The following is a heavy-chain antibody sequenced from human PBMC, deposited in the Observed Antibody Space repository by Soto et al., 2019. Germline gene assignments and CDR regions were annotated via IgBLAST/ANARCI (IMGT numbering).Heavy chain of an antibody. CDR3: ARVSRTVYADFFDY. CDR2: IYYSGST. D-gene: IGHD2-8*01. CDR1: GGSINSGDYY. V-gene: IGHV4-30-4*01. J-gene: IGHJ4*02. Sequence: SETLSLTCTVSGGSINSGDYYWSWIRQPPGKGLEWIGYIYYSGSTYYNPSLKSRVTISVDTSKNQFSLKLSSVTAADTAVYYCARVSRTVYADFFDYWGQGTLVTVSS.